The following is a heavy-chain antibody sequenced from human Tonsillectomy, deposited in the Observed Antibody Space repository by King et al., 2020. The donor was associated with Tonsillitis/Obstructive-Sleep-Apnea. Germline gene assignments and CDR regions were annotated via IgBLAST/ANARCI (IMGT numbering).Heavy chain of an antibody. CDR3: ARDYYDSSGYYHGYFQH. J-gene: IGHJ1*01. CDR2: SRPYDGDT. CDR1: GYTFTSYD. Sequence: QLVQSGAEVKKPWASVKVSCKASGYTFTSYDITWVRQAPGQGLEWMGWSRPYDGDTNYAQKLQGRVTMTSDTSTTTAYMERRSLRSDDTAVYYCARDYYDSSGYYHGYFQHWGQGTLVTVSS. D-gene: IGHD3-22*01. V-gene: IGHV1-18*01.